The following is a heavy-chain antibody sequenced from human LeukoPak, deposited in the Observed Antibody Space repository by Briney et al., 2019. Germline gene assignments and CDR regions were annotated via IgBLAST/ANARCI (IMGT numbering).Heavy chain of an antibody. D-gene: IGHD3-9*01. V-gene: IGHV3-7*03. Sequence: GGSLRLSRAASGFTFSNYWMSWVRQAPGKGLEWVANIRQDGNEKYYVGSVRGRFTISRDNAKNSLYLQMNSLRAEDTAVYYCARHYDILTGTFPYYWGQGTLVTVSS. CDR2: IRQDGNEK. CDR3: ARHYDILTGTFPYY. CDR1: GFTFSNYW. J-gene: IGHJ4*02.